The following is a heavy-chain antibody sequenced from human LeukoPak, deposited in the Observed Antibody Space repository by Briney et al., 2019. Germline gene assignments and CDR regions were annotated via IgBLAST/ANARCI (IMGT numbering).Heavy chain of an antibody. CDR3: ARDRKVLTGSSDY. Sequence: ASVKVSCKASGYTFTDYYMYWVRQAPGQGLEWMGWINPNSGNTNYAQKFQGRVTMTRDTSISTASMELSRLTSDDTAVYYCARDRKVLTGSSDYWGQGTLVTVSS. J-gene: IGHJ4*02. CDR1: GYTFTDYY. CDR2: INPNSGNT. D-gene: IGHD3-9*01. V-gene: IGHV1-2*02.